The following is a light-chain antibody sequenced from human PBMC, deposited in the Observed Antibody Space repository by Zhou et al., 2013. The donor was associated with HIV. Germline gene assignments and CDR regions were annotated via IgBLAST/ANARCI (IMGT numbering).Light chain of an antibody. Sequence: DIQMTQSPSTLSASVGDRVTITCRASQSIRTWLAWYQQKPGKAPKLLISKAFSLENGVPSRFSGSGSGTEFTLTISSLQPDDFATYYCLQYNTFWTFGQGTKVE. J-gene: IGKJ1*01. V-gene: IGKV1-5*03. CDR3: LQYNTFWT. CDR2: KAF. CDR1: QSIRTW.